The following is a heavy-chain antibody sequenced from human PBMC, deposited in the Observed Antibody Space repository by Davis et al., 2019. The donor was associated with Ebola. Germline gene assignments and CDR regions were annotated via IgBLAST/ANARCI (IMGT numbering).Heavy chain of an antibody. Sequence: GESLKISCAASGFTFDDYAMHWVRQAPGKGLEWVSLISGDGGSTYYADSVKGRFTISRDNSKNSLYLQMNSLRTEDTALYYCAKVQMATDPTTLYYYYGMDVWGQGTTVTVSS. CDR1: GFTFDDYA. J-gene: IGHJ6*02. V-gene: IGHV3-43*02. CDR3: AKVQMATDPTTLYYYYGMDV. CDR2: ISGDGGST. D-gene: IGHD5-24*01.